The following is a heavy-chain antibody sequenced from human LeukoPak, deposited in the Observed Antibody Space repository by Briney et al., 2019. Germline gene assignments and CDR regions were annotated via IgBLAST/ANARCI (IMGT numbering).Heavy chain of an antibody. J-gene: IGHJ4*02. D-gene: IGHD3-10*01. Sequence: HPGGSLRLSCAASGFTVSSNYMSWVRQAPGKGLEWVSVIYSGGSTYYADSVKGRFTISRDNSKNTLYLQMNSLRAEDTAVYYCAGGPGYYYGSGSYYHFDYWGQGTLVTVSS. CDR3: AGGPGYYYGSGSYYHFDY. V-gene: IGHV3-53*01. CDR2: IYSGGST. CDR1: GFTVSSNY.